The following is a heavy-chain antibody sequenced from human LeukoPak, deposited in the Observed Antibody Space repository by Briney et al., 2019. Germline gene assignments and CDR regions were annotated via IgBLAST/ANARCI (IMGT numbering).Heavy chain of an antibody. CDR3: ARGVYIAAAQYAY. V-gene: IGHV4-59*01. D-gene: IGHD6-13*01. CDR2: IYYSGTT. CDR1: GGSISSYY. J-gene: IGHJ4*02. Sequence: SETLSLTCTVSGGSISSYYWSWIRQPPGKGLEWNGYIYYSGTTNYNPSLKSRVPISVDTSKNQFSLKLSSVTAADTAVYYCARGVYIAAAQYAYWGQGTLVTVSS.